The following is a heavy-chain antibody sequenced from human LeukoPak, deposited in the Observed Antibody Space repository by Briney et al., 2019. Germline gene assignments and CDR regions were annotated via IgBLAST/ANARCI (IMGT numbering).Heavy chain of an antibody. J-gene: IGHJ4*02. CDR2: ISGSGGST. V-gene: IGHV3-23*01. D-gene: IGHD6-19*01. CDR1: GFTFSSYG. CDR3: VRSSVAGRFDN. Sequence: HPGGSLRLSCAASGFTFSSYGMSWVRQAPGKGLEWVSAISGSGGSTYYADSVKGRFTISRDNAKNSVFLQMDSLRAEDTAFYYCVRSSVAGRFDNWGQGTLVTVSS.